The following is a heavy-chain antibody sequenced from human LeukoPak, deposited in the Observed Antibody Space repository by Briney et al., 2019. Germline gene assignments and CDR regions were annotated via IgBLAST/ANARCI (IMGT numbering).Heavy chain of an antibody. D-gene: IGHD2-2*01. Sequence: ASVKVSCKASGYTFTGYYMHWVRQAPGQGLEWMGWINPNSGGTNYAQKFQGRVTMTRDTSISTAYMELSRLRSDDTAVYYCARAHAPDIVVVPAADWGQGTLVTVSS. CDR2: INPNSGGT. CDR3: ARAHAPDIVVVPAAD. V-gene: IGHV1-2*02. CDR1: GYTFTGYY. J-gene: IGHJ4*02.